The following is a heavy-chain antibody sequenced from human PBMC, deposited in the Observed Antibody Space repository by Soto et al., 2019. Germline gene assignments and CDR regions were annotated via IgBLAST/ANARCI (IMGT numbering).Heavy chain of an antibody. D-gene: IGHD2-2*01. J-gene: IGHJ3*02. V-gene: IGHV3-9*01. Sequence: GGSLRLSCAASGFTFDDYAMHWVRQAPGKGLEWVSGISWNSGSIGYADSVKGRFTISRDNAKNSLYLQMNSLRAEDTALYYWAKDYAPYCSSTSCYESAFDIWGQGTMVTVSS. CDR2: ISWNSGSI. CDR1: GFTFDDYA. CDR3: AKDYAPYCSSTSCYESAFDI.